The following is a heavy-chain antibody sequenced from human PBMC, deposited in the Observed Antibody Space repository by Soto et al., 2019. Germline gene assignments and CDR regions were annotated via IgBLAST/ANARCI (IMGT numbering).Heavy chain of an antibody. J-gene: IGHJ4*02. D-gene: IGHD3-9*01. V-gene: IGHV4-31*03. CDR1: GGSISIGGYY. Sequence: SETLSLTCTVSGGSISIGGYYGSWIRQHPGKGLEWIGYIYYSGSTYYNPSLKSRVTISVDTSKNQFSLKLSSVTAADTAVYYCARRDGRLRYFDRWGQETLVTVSS. CDR3: ARRDGRLRYFDR. CDR2: IYYSGST.